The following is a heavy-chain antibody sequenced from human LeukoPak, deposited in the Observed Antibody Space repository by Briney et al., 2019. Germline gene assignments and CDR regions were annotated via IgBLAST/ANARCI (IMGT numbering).Heavy chain of an antibody. J-gene: IGHJ6*03. D-gene: IGHD4-23*01. V-gene: IGHV1-18*01. CDR2: ISAYNGNT. CDR1: GYTFTSYG. CDR3: AAHDYGGNWFAGYDYYYYMDV. Sequence: GASVKVSCKASGYTFTSYGISWVRQAPGQGLEWMGWISAYNGNTNYAQKLQGRVTMTTDTSTSTAYMKLRSLRSDDTAVYYCAAHDYGGNWFAGYDYYYYMDVWGKGTTVTVSS.